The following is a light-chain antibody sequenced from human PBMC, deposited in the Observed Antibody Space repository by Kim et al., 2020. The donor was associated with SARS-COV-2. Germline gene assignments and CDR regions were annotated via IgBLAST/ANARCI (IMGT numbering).Light chain of an antibody. CDR2: NDN. J-gene: IGLJ3*02. CDR3: GSWDDSLSGRV. CDR1: RSNVGNNP. Sequence: QSVLTQPPSASGTPGQTVTISCSGRRSNVGNNPVTWFQQVPGTAPKLLMSNDNQRPSGVPDRFSASKSGTSASLAISGLQSEDKAVYYCGSWDDSLSGRVFGGGTQLTVL. V-gene: IGLV1-44*01.